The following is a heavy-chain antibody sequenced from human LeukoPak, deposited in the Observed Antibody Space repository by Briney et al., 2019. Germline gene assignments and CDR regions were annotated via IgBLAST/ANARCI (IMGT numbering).Heavy chain of an antibody. Sequence: PGGSLRLSCAASAFWVSDNYMSWVRQAPGKGPEWVSVILSGGRIYYADSVRGRFTISREESKNSLYLQMNSLRAEETAVYYCARDRRDAHFRKWYFDLWGRGTLVTVSS. CDR1: AFWVSDNY. CDR3: ARDRRDAHFRKWYFDL. J-gene: IGHJ2*01. CDR2: ILSGGRI. V-gene: IGHV3-66*01.